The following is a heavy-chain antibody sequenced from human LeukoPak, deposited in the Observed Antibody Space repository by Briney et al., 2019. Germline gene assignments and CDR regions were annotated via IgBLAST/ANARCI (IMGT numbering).Heavy chain of an antibody. CDR2: ISWDGGST. D-gene: IGHD3-3*01. CDR3: AKDKGFWSGYYSDAFDI. Sequence: GGSLRLSCAASGFTFDDYAMHWVRQAPGKGLEWVSLISWDGGSTYYADSVKGRFTISRDNSKNSLYLQMNSLRAEDTALYYCAKDKGFWSGYYSDAFDIWGQGTMVTVSS. J-gene: IGHJ3*02. CDR1: GFTFDDYA. V-gene: IGHV3-43D*03.